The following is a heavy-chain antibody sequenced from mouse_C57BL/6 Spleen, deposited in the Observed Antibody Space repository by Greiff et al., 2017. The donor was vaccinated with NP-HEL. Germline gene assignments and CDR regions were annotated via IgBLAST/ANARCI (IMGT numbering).Heavy chain of an antibody. J-gene: IGHJ4*01. CDR3: ARRDPYYAMDY. CDR1: GYTFTSYW. CDR2: IDPSDSYT. V-gene: IGHV1-59*01. Sequence: QVQLQQPGAELVRPGTSVKLSCKASGYTFTSYWMHWVKQRPGQGLEWIGVIDPSDSYTNYNQKFKGKATLTVDTSSSTAYMQLSSLTSEDSAVYCCARRDPYYAMDYWGQGTSVTVSS.